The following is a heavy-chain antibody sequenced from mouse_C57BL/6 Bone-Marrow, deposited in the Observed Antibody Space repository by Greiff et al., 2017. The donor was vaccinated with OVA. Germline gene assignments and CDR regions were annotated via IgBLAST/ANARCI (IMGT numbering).Heavy chain of an antibody. J-gene: IGHJ2*01. Sequence: EVTLVESGGGLVKPGGSLKLSCAASGFTFSSYAMSWVRPTPDKRLEWVATISAGGSYNYYPHHVKGRFTISRDNAKNNLYLQMSHLKSEDTAMYYCARDLLWPLIDYWGQGTTLTVSS. CDR2: ISAGGSYN. CDR3: ARDLLWPLIDY. V-gene: IGHV5-4*01. D-gene: IGHD2-1*01. CDR1: GFTFSSYA.